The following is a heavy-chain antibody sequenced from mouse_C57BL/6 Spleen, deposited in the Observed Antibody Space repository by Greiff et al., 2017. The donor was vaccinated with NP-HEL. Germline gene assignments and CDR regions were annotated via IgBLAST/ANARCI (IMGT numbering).Heavy chain of an antibody. CDR3: AHGTFWYFDV. CDR1: GFTFSSYG. CDR2: ISSGGSYT. D-gene: IGHD3-3*01. J-gene: IGHJ1*03. Sequence: DVMLVESGGDLVKPGGSLKLSCAASGFTFSSYGMSWVRQTPDKRLEWVATISSGGSYTYYPDSVKGRFTISRDNAKNTLYLQMSSLKSEDTAMYYCAHGTFWYFDVWGTGITVTVSS. V-gene: IGHV5-6*02.